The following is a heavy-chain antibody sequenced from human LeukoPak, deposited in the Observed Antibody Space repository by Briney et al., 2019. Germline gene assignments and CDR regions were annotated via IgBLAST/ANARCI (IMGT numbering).Heavy chain of an antibody. Sequence: GASVKVSCKASGGTFSSYGISWVRQAPGQGLEWMGWISAYNGNTNYAQKLQGRVTMTTDTSTSTAYMELRSLRSDDTAVYYCAREIIRPGAFDIWGQGTMVTVSS. CDR1: GGTFSSYG. V-gene: IGHV1-18*01. J-gene: IGHJ3*02. CDR3: AREIIRPGAFDI. D-gene: IGHD2-21*01. CDR2: ISAYNGNT.